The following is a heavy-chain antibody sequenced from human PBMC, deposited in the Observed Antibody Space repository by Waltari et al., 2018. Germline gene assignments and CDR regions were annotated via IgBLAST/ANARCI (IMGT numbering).Heavy chain of an antibody. CDR2: ISYDGSNK. CDR3: ARDLMAAHFDY. V-gene: IGHV3-30*01. J-gene: IGHJ4*02. D-gene: IGHD6-19*01. CDR1: GFTFSSYA. Sequence: QVQLVESGGGVVQPGRSLRLSCAASGFTFSSYAMHWVRQAPGKGVGGVAVISYDGSNKYYADAVKGRFTISRDNSKNTLYLQMNSLRAEDTAVYYCARDLMAAHFDYWGQGTLVTVSS.